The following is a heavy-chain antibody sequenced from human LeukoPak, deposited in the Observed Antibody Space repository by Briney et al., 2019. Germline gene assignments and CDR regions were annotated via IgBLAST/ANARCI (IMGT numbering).Heavy chain of an antibody. J-gene: IGHJ3*02. D-gene: IGHD1-14*01. CDR3: ATYNPFDAFKM. CDR2: IRNKIDGGTT. CDR1: ESTFSNDW. V-gene: IGHV3-15*05. Sequence: PGGSLRLSCVASESTFSNDWVSWVRQAPGKGLEWVGRIRNKIDGGTTDYAAPVKGRFTISRDDSKNTLYLQMNSLRTEDSAVYYCATYNPFDAFKMWGQGTTVIVSS.